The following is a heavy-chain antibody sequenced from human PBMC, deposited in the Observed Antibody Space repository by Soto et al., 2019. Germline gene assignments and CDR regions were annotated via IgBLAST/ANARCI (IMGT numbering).Heavy chain of an antibody. CDR1: GGSISSYY. V-gene: IGHV4-59*01. CDR2: IYYSGST. J-gene: IGHJ6*02. Sequence: SETLSLTCTVSGGSISSYYWSWIRQPPGKGLEWIGYIYYSGSTNYNPSLKSRVTISVDTSKNQFSLKLSSVTAVDTAVYYCARDYGGSDVWGQGTTVTVSS. CDR3: ARDYGGSDV. D-gene: IGHD4-17*01.